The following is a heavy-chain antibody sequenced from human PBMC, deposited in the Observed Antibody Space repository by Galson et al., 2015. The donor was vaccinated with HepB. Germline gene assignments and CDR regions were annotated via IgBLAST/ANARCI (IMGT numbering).Heavy chain of an antibody. CDR3: ITEGAAS. D-gene: IGHD1-26*01. V-gene: IGHV3-7*01. CDR1: GFTLSSDW. J-gene: IGHJ4*02. Sequence: SLRLSCAASGFTLSSDWTSWVRQAPGRGLEWVANINPHGSEKYYVDSVKGRFTISRDDAKNLLYLQMNSLRAEDTAVYYCITEGAASWGQGTLVTVS. CDR2: INPHGSEK.